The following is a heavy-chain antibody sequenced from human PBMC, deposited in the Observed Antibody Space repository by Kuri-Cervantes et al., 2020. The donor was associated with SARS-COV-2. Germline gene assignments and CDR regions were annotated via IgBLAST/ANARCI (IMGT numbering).Heavy chain of an antibody. CDR2: IKHSGST. CDR3: ARGVPGF. Sequence: ESLKISCAVYGGSFNDYWWSWVRQPPGTGLEWIGDIKHSGSTNCNPSLKSQVTISVDTSKNQFSLKLTSVTAADTAVYYCARGVPGFWGPGTLVTVSS. V-gene: IGHV4-34*01. CDR1: GGSFNDYW. J-gene: IGHJ4*02.